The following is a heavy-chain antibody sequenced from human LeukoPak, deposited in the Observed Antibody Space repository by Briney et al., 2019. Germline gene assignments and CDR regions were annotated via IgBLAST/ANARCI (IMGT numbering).Heavy chain of an antibody. Sequence: GGSLRLSCAASGFTFSDYYMSWIRQAPGKGLEWVSYISSSSSYTNYADSVKGRFTISRDNAKNSLYLQMNSLRDEDTAVYYCARDSYSSGWLAPFDYWGQGTLVTVSS. V-gene: IGHV3-11*06. CDR3: ARDSYSSGWLAPFDY. CDR2: ISSSSSYT. J-gene: IGHJ4*02. CDR1: GFTFSDYY. D-gene: IGHD6-19*01.